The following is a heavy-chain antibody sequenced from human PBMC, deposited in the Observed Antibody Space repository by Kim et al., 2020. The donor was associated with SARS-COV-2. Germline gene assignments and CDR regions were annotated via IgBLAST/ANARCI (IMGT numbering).Heavy chain of an antibody. D-gene: IGHD6-13*01. CDR3: ARELAAAVAFDI. V-gene: IGHV4-59*01. Sequence: PPLKSRVTISVDASKNQFSLKLSSVTAADTAVYYCARELAAAVAFDIWGQGTMVTVSS. J-gene: IGHJ3*02.